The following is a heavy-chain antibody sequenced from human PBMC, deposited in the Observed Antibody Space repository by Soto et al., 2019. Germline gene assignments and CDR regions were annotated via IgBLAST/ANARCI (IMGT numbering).Heavy chain of an antibody. CDR3: ARDTLGYCTNGVCYTVRPDYYYYGMDV. Sequence: ASVKVSCKASGYTFTSYGISWVRQAPGQGLEWMGWISAYNGNTNYAQKLQGRVTVTTDTSTSTAYMELRSLRSDDTAVYYCARDTLGYCTNGVCYTVRPDYYYYGMDVWGQGTTVTVSS. CDR1: GYTFTSYG. J-gene: IGHJ6*02. V-gene: IGHV1-18*01. CDR2: ISAYNGNT. D-gene: IGHD2-8*01.